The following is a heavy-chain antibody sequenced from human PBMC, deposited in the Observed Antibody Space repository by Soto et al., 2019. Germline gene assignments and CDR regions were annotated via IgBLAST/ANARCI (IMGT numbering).Heavy chain of an antibody. CDR1: GGSISSGGYS. V-gene: IGHV4-30-2*01. CDR3: ARGRYRGPFDY. D-gene: IGHD5-12*01. CDR2: IYHSGST. Sequence: PSETLSLTCAVSGGSISSGGYSWSWIRQPPGKGLEWIGYIYHSGSTYYNPSLKSRVTISVDRSKNQFSLKLSSVTAADTAVYYCARGRYRGPFDYWGQGTLVTVSS. J-gene: IGHJ4*02.